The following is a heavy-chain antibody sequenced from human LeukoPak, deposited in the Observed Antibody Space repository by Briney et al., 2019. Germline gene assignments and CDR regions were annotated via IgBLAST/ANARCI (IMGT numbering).Heavy chain of an antibody. D-gene: IGHD3-22*01. Sequence: PGGSLRLSCAASGFTFSSYGMHWVRQAPGKGLEWVAVISYDGSNKYYADSVKGRFTISRDNSKNTLYLQMSSLRAEDTAVYYCAKDRDSSGYHFDYWGQGTLVTVSS. CDR2: ISYDGSNK. V-gene: IGHV3-30*18. CDR3: AKDRDSSGYHFDY. CDR1: GFTFSSYG. J-gene: IGHJ4*02.